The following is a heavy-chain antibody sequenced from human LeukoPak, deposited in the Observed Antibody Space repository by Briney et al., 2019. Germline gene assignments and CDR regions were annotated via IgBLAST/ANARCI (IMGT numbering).Heavy chain of an antibody. Sequence: ASVKVSCKASGGTFSSYAISWVRQAPGQGLEWMGGIISIFGTANYAQKFQGRVTITADESTSTAYMELSSLRSEDTAVYYCARYSGWPGDWFDPWGQGTLVTVSS. D-gene: IGHD6-19*01. CDR2: IISIFGTA. CDR3: ARYSGWPGDWFDP. J-gene: IGHJ5*02. CDR1: GGTFSSYA. V-gene: IGHV1-69*13.